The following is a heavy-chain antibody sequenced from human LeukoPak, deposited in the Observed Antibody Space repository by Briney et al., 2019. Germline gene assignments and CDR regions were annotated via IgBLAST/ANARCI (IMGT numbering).Heavy chain of an antibody. D-gene: IGHD6-13*01. CDR1: GGSISSYY. Sequence: SETLSLTCTVSGGSISSYYWSWIRQPPGKGLEWIGYIYCSGSTNYNPSLKSRVTISVDTSKNQFSLKLSSVTAADTAVYYCARFLAAAGVNWGQGTLVTVSS. J-gene: IGHJ4*02. CDR3: ARFLAAAGVN. CDR2: IYCSGST. V-gene: IGHV4-59*01.